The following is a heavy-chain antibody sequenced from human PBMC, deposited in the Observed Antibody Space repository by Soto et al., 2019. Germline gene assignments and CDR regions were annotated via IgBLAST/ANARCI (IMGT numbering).Heavy chain of an antibody. J-gene: IGHJ5*02. CDR1: GYTFTNYG. CDR2: ISPYNGDT. D-gene: IGHD1-1*01. Sequence: QVQLVQSGAEVKNPGASVKVSCKASGYTFTNYGITWVRQAPGQGLEWMGWISPYNGDTNYAQRLQGRVTMTTDTSTGTAYIQLWSLRSDDMAMYYCARDSLGTETTAWLDPWGQGTLVTVSS. V-gene: IGHV1-18*03. CDR3: ARDSLGTETTAWLDP.